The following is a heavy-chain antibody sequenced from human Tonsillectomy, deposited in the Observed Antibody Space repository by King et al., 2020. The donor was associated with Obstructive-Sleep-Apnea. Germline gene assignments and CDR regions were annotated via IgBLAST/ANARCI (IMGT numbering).Heavy chain of an antibody. Sequence: VQLVESGGGLVQPGGSLRLSCAASGFTVSNNYMNWVRQAPGAGLEWVSVIYSGGSTYYVDSVKGRFTISRDNSKNTLYLQMNSLRAEDTAVHYCAREPRDRKDYFDYWGQGTLVTVSS. V-gene: IGHV3-66*01. J-gene: IGHJ4*02. CDR1: GFTVSNNY. CDR3: AREPRDRKDYFDY. D-gene: IGHD3-22*01. CDR2: IYSGGST.